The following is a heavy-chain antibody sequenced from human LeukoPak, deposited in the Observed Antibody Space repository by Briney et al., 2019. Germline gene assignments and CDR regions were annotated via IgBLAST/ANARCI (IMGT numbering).Heavy chain of an antibody. CDR2: IIPILGIA. D-gene: IGHD6-25*01. V-gene: IGHV1-69*04. CDR3: ARGGYLNAFDI. CDR1: GGTFTSYA. J-gene: IGHJ3*02. Sequence: SVKVSCKASGGTFTSYAISWVRQAPGQGLEWMGRIIPILGIANYAQKFQGRVTITADKSTSTAYMELSSLRSEDTAVYYCARGGYLNAFDIWGQGTMVTVSS.